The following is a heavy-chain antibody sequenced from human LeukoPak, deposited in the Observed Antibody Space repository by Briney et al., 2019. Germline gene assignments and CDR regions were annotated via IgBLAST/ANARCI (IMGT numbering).Heavy chain of an antibody. J-gene: IGHJ4*02. D-gene: IGHD6-13*01. Sequence: GGSLRLSCAASGFTFSSYWMHWVRQAPGKGLVWVSRINSDGSSTSYADSVKGRFTISRDNAKNTLYLQMNSLRAEDTAVYYCARGLSAAAGLDPRGYWGQGTLVTVSS. CDR2: INSDGSST. V-gene: IGHV3-74*01. CDR3: ARGLSAAAGLDPRGY. CDR1: GFTFSSYW.